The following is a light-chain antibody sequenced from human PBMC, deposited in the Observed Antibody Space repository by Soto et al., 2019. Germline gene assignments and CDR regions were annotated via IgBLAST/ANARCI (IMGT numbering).Light chain of an antibody. V-gene: IGLV2-14*01. CDR3: SSYTSSITHV. Sequence: QSALPQPASVSGSPGPSITISCTGTSSDVGGYNYVSWHQQHPGKAPKLLIYDVSSRPSGVSNRFSASKSGNTASLTISGLQAEDEAGYYCSSYTSSITHVFGTGTKLTVL. J-gene: IGLJ1*01. CDR1: SSDVGGYNY. CDR2: DVS.